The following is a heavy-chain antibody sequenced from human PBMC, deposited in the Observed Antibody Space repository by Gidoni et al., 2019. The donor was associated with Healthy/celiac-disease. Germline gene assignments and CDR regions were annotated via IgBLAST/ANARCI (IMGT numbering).Heavy chain of an antibody. J-gene: IGHJ4*02. V-gene: IGHV3-30-3*01. CDR2: ISYDGSNK. Sequence: GFTFSGYAMHWVRQAPGKGLEWVAVISYDGSNKYYADSVKGRFTISRDNSKNTLYLQMNSLRAEDTAVYYCARDFIAVAGLEYYFDYWGQGTLVTVSS. D-gene: IGHD6-19*01. CDR1: GFTFSGYA. CDR3: ARDFIAVAGLEYYFDY.